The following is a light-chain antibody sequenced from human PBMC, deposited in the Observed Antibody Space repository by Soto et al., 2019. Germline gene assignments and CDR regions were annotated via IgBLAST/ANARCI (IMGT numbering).Light chain of an antibody. V-gene: IGKV1-9*01. Sequence: QLTQSPSSLSASVGDRVTITCRASQRISSYLAWYQQKPGKVPKLLISAASTLESGVPLRFSGGGFGTDFTLTISSLQPEDFATYYCQQLYRYPLSFGGGTKVDIK. CDR3: QQLYRYPLS. CDR2: AAS. CDR1: QRISSY. J-gene: IGKJ4*01.